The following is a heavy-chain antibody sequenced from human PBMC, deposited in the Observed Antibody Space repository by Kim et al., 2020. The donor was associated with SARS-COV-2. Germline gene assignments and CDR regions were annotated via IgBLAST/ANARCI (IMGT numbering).Heavy chain of an antibody. Sequence: DSVKGRFTISRENSKNTLYLQMNSLRAEDTAVYYCARDARYYGSGSYWNYWGQGTLVTVSS. V-gene: IGHV3-30*01. CDR3: ARDARYYGSGSYWNY. D-gene: IGHD3-10*01. J-gene: IGHJ4*02.